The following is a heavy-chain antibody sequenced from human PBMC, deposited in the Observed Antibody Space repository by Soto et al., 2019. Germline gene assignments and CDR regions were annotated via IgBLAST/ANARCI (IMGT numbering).Heavy chain of an antibody. CDR1: GFTFSSYG. CDR2: MSYDGSNK. V-gene: IGHV3-30*18. Sequence: GGSLRLSCAASGFTFSSYGMHWVRQAPGKGLEWVAVMSYDGSNKYYADSVKGRFTISRDNSKNTLYLQMNSLRAEDTAVYYCAKGPVLSIDYWGQGTLVTVSS. CDR3: AKGPVLSIDY. J-gene: IGHJ4*02. D-gene: IGHD3-10*01.